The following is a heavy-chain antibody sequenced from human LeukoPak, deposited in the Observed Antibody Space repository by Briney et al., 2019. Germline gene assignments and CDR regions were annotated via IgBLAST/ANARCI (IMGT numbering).Heavy chain of an antibody. V-gene: IGHV3-23*01. D-gene: IGHD6-19*01. CDR2: ITGDGGSI. J-gene: IGHJ4*02. Sequence: GGSLRLSCAASGFTFRSHTMTWVRQAPGKGLEWVSTITGDGGSIDYGGSVKGRFTISRDNSKNTLYLQMNSLRAEDTAVYYCAKFPQWPLHFFDSWGQGTLVTVSS. CDR1: GFTFRSHT. CDR3: AKFPQWPLHFFDS.